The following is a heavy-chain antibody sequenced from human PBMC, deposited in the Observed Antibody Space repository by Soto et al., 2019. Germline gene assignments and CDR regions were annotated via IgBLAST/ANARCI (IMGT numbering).Heavy chain of an antibody. D-gene: IGHD6-13*01. CDR3: ARDFMVYRSSWYWGGAPAPFFDY. Sequence: PGGSLRLSCAASGFTFSDYYMSWIRQAPGKGLEWVSYISSSSSYTNYADSVKGRFTISRDNAKNSLYLQMNSLRAEDTAVYYCARDFMVYRSSWYWGGAPAPFFDYWGQGTLVTVSS. J-gene: IGHJ4*02. CDR2: ISSSSSYT. CDR1: GFTFSDYY. V-gene: IGHV3-11*06.